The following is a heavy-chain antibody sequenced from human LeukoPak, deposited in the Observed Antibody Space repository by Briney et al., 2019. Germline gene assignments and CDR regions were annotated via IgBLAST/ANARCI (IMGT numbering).Heavy chain of an antibody. CDR2: IYTSGST. Sequence: PSETLSLTCTVSGGSISSGSYYWSWIRQPTGKGLEWIGRIYTSGSTNYNPSLKSRVTMSVDTSKNQFSLKLSSVTAADTAVYYCARDNRMCSSTSCQAGYFDYWGQGTLVTVSS. V-gene: IGHV4-61*02. J-gene: IGHJ4*02. D-gene: IGHD2-2*01. CDR1: GGSISSGSYY. CDR3: ARDNRMCSSTSCQAGYFDY.